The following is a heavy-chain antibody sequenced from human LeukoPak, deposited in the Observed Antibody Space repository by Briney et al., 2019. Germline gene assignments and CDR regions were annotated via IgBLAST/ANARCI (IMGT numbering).Heavy chain of an antibody. CDR2: IYYSGST. J-gene: IGHJ5*02. CDR3: ARQQRAAAGAWFDP. D-gene: IGHD6-13*01. Sequence: SETLSLTCTVSGGSISSYYWSWIRQPPGKGLEWIGYIYYSGSTNYNPSLKSRATISVDTSKNQFSLKLSSVTAADTAVYYCARQQRAAAGAWFDPWGQGTLVTVSS. V-gene: IGHV4-59*08. CDR1: GGSISSYY.